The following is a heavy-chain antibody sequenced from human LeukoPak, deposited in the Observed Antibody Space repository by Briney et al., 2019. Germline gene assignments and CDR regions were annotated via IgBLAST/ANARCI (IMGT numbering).Heavy chain of an antibody. Sequence: GGSLRLSCAASGFTVSSNYMNWVRQAPGKGLEWVSVIYSGGSTYYADSVRGRFTISRDSSKNTLYLQMNSLRAEDTAVYYCARAGITVTGAFDYWGQGTLVTVSS. CDR1: GFTVSSNY. CDR3: ARAGITVTGAFDY. V-gene: IGHV3-53*01. CDR2: IYSGGST. D-gene: IGHD6-19*01. J-gene: IGHJ4*02.